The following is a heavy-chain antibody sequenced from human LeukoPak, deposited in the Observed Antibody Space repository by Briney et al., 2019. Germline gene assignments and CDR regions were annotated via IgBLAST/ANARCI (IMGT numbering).Heavy chain of an antibody. Sequence: SETLSLTCTVSGGSISSGGYSWSWIRQPPGKGLEWIGEINHSGSTNYNPSLKSRVTISVDTSKNQFSLKLSSVTAADTAVYYCVTGAAAGFDPWGQGTLVTVSS. J-gene: IGHJ5*02. CDR2: INHSGST. D-gene: IGHD6-13*01. V-gene: IGHV4-39*07. CDR1: GGSISSGGYS. CDR3: VTGAAAGFDP.